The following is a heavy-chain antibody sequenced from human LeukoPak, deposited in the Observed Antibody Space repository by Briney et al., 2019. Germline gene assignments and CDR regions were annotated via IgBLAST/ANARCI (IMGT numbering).Heavy chain of an antibody. D-gene: IGHD2-2*03. J-gene: IGHJ4*02. CDR3: ARDMDIVVVPAAPILSGGSYSSDY. V-gene: IGHV1-46*01. CDR2: INPSGGST. CDR1: GYTFTSYY. Sequence: ASVKVSCKASGYTFTSYYMHWVRQAPGQGLEWMGIINPSGGSTSYAQKFQGRVTMTRDMSTSTVYMELSSLRSEDTAVYYCARDMDIVVVPAAPILSGGSYSSDYWGQGTLVTVSS.